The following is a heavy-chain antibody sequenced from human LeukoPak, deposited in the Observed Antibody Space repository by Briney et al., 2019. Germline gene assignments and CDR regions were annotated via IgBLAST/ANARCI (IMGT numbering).Heavy chain of an antibody. Sequence: GGSLRLSCAASGFTFSSNYMTWVRQAPGKGLEWVSVIYSNNTTFYADSVKGRFTISRDKSKNTLYLQMNSLRAEDTAVYYCAKGITVMMVAPGYWGQETLVTVSS. CDR2: IYSNNTT. J-gene: IGHJ4*02. V-gene: IGHV3-53*01. CDR3: AKGITVMMVAPGY. D-gene: IGHD3-22*01. CDR1: GFTFSSNY.